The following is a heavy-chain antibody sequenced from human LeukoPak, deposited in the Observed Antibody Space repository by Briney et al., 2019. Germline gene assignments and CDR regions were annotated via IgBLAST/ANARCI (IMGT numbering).Heavy chain of an antibody. CDR2: ISSSGSTI. V-gene: IGHV3-48*03. CDR1: GFTFSSYE. J-gene: IGHJ5*02. Sequence: GGSPRLSCAAAGFTFSSYEINWVRQAPGKGLEWVSSISSSGSTIYYADSVKGRFTISRDNAQNSLYLQMNSLRAEDTAVYYCARVDTSGFYPWGQGTLVTVSS. D-gene: IGHD3-22*01. CDR3: ARVDTSGFYP.